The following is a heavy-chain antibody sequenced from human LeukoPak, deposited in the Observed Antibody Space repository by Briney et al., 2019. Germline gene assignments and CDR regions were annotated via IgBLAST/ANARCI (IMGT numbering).Heavy chain of an antibody. CDR3: AREGIVVIPAGYSYQIDS. CDR2: INHTGST. J-gene: IGHJ4*02. Sequence: SETLSLTCAVYGGSLSGYYWSWIRQSPGKGLEWIGEINHTGSTNYNPSLKSRVVISVDTSKNQFSLELSSVTAADTAVYYCAREGIVVIPAGYSYQIDSWGQGTLVTVSS. V-gene: IGHV4-34*01. D-gene: IGHD2-2*01. CDR1: GGSLSGYY.